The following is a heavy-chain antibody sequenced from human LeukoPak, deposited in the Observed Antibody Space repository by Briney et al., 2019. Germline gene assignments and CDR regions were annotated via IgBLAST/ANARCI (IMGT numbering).Heavy chain of an antibody. V-gene: IGHV3-30*02. D-gene: IGHD5-18*01. Sequence: PGGFLRLSCAASGFAFSTYDMHWVRQTPGKGLEWVTFIRNDGSTKYYADSVKGRFTISRDNSKNTLYLQMNNLRAQDTAVYYCARVGRGYSFNVYCFDYWGQGTLVTVSS. CDR1: GFAFSTYD. J-gene: IGHJ4*02. CDR2: IRNDGSTK. CDR3: ARVGRGYSFNVYCFDY.